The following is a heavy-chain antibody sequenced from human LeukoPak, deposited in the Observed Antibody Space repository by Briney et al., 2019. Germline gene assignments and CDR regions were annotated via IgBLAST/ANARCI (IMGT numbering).Heavy chain of an antibody. CDR1: GYTFTGYY. CDR3: ARLTQLRYCDWFHRGSAFDI. D-gene: IGHD3-9*01. Sequence: GASVKVSCKASGYTFTGYYMHWVRQAPGQGLEWMGWINPNSGGTNYAQKFQGRVTMTRDTSISTAYMELSRLRSDDTAVYYCARLTQLRYCDWFHRGSAFDIWGQGTMVTVSS. CDR2: INPNSGGT. J-gene: IGHJ3*02. V-gene: IGHV1-2*02.